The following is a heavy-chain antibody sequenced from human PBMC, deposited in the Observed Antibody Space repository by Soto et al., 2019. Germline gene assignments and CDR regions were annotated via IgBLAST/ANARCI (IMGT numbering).Heavy chain of an antibody. D-gene: IGHD2-15*01. CDR2: LSKDGANE. CDR1: GFILSEYA. Sequence: GGSLRLSCTASGFILSEYAMNWVRHTPGVGLEWVSTLSKDGANEHYVDSVKGRFTISRDDAKNTLYLQMNSLRAEDTAMYYCAKDPSTGGADYWGQGTQVTVSS. J-gene: IGHJ4*02. CDR3: AKDPSTGGADY. V-gene: IGHV3-23*01.